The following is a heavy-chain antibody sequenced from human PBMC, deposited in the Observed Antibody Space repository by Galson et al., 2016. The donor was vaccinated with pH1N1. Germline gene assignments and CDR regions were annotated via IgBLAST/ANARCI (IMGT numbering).Heavy chain of an antibody. D-gene: IGHD3-10*01. J-gene: IGHJ4*02. Sequence: SLRLSCAVSGFTFSTYEMNWVRQAPGKGLEWVSYISGSGNTVYYADSVKGQITVSRDNAKNSLFLQMNGLKAEDTAVYYCARGPPFGFDHGSWYFDYWGQGTLVTVSS. CDR1: GFTFSTYE. V-gene: IGHV3-48*03. CDR2: ISGSGNTV. CDR3: ARGPPFGFDHGSWYFDY.